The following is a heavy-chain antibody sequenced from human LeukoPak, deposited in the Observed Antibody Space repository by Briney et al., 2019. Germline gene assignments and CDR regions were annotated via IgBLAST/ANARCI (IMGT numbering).Heavy chain of an antibody. Sequence: QPGGSLRLSCAASGFTFRSYWMSWVRQAPGKGVEWVANIHQDGSEKYYVDSVKGRFTISRDNAKNSLYLQMNSLRAEDTAVYYCATSQTTSGRYGNAFDIWGQGTMVTVSS. D-gene: IGHD6-19*01. V-gene: IGHV3-7*01. J-gene: IGHJ3*02. CDR2: IHQDGSEK. CDR1: GFTFRSYW. CDR3: ATSQTTSGRYGNAFDI.